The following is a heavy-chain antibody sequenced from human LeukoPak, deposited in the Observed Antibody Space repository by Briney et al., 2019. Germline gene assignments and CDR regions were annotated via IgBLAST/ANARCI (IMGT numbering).Heavy chain of an antibody. Sequence: GGSLRLSCAASGFTFSSYWMSWVRQAPGKGLEWVGNIKQDGSETYFVDSVKGRFTISRDNAKNSLYLQMDNLRAEDTAVYYCARDAMSRTADYWGQGTLVTVSS. D-gene: IGHD2-2*01. CDR2: IKQDGSET. V-gene: IGHV3-7*01. J-gene: IGHJ4*02. CDR3: ARDAMSRTADY. CDR1: GFTFSSYW.